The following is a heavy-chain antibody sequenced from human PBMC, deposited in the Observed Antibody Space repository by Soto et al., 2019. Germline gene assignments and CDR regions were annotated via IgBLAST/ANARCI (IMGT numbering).Heavy chain of an antibody. CDR1: GFTFSSYW. CDR2: IDSDGSRT. V-gene: IGHV3-74*01. D-gene: IGHD3-3*01. CDR3: ALFRVPTYPGA. Sequence: GGSLRLSCAASGFTFSSYWMHWVRQAPGKGLVWVSRIDSDGSRTNYADAVKGRFTITRDNAKNTLYLQMNSLRTEDTAVYYCALFRVPTYPGAWGQGALVTVSS. J-gene: IGHJ5*02.